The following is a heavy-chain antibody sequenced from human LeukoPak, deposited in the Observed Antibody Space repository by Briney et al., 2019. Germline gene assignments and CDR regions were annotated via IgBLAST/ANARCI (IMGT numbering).Heavy chain of an antibody. CDR2: ISGSGGRT. CDR3: ARVHTISASITIFGVVIDAFDI. Sequence: GGSLRLSCAASGFTFTNYAMSWVRQAPGKGLEWVSGISGSGGRTYYADSVKGRFTISRDNAKNSLYLQMNSLRAEDTAVYYCARVHTISASITIFGVVIDAFDIWGQGTMVTVSS. D-gene: IGHD3-3*01. CDR1: GFTFTNYA. J-gene: IGHJ3*02. V-gene: IGHV3-23*01.